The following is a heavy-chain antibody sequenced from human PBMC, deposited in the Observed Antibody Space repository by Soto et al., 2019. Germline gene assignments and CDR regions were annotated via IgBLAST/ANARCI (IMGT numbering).Heavy chain of an antibody. CDR1: GFTFSSYA. V-gene: IGHV3-23*01. D-gene: IGHD2-2*01. Sequence: PGGSLRLSCAASGFTFSSYAMSWVRQAPGKGLEWVSAISGSGGSTYYADSVKGRFTISRDNSKNTLYLQMNSLRAEDTAVYYCARDSVRVPAAILDYWGQGTLVTVAS. CDR2: ISGSGGST. J-gene: IGHJ4*02. CDR3: ARDSVRVPAAILDY.